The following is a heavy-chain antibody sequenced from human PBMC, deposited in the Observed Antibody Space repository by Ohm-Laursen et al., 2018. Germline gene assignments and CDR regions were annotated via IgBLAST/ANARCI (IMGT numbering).Heavy chain of an antibody. V-gene: IGHV4-59*01. J-gene: IGHJ6*02. CDR1: GGSISSYY. Sequence: SETLSLTCTVSGGSISSYYWSWIRQPPGKGLEWIGYIYYSGSTNYNPSLKSRVTISVDTSKNQFSLKLSSVTAADTAVYYCARTRGSYFPYYYYGMDVWGQGTTVTVSS. CDR2: IYYSGST. CDR3: ARTRGSYFPYYYYGMDV. D-gene: IGHD1-26*01.